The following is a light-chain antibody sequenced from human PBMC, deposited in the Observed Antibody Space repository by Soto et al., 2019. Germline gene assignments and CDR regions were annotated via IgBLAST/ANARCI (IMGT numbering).Light chain of an antibody. Sequence: QSALTQPASVSGSPGQSITISCTGSSSDVGPYNLVSWYQHHPGKAPILMISGVVKRPSGVSNRFSGSKSGNTASLTISGLQAEDEAAYYCCSYAGSSMFVFGGGTQLTVL. V-gene: IGLV2-23*02. CDR3: CSYAGSSMFV. CDR2: GVV. CDR1: SSDVGPYNL. J-gene: IGLJ2*01.